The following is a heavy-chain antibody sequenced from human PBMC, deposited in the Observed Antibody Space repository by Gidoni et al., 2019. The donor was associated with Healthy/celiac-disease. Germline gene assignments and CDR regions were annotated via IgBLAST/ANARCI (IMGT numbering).Heavy chain of an antibody. J-gene: IGHJ3*02. D-gene: IGHD2-15*01. Sequence: EVQLVESGGGLVQPGRSMRLSCAASGFPFDVYAMHWGREAPGKGLEWVSGISWNSGSIGYADSVKGRFTISRDNAKNSLYLQMNSLRAEDTALYYCAKDKGGGRPVDAFDIWGQGTMVTVSS. V-gene: IGHV3-9*01. CDR1: GFPFDVYA. CDR3: AKDKGGGRPVDAFDI. CDR2: ISWNSGSI.